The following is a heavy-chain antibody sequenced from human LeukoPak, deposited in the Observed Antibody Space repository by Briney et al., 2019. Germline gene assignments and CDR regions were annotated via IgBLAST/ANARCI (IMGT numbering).Heavy chain of an antibody. V-gene: IGHV3-53*01. CDR2: IYSGGST. CDR1: GFTVSSNY. CDR3: ARLLVIPTYYYYYMDV. J-gene: IGHJ6*03. D-gene: IGHD3-22*01. Sequence: PGGSLRLSCAASGFTVSSNYMSWVRQAPGKGLEWVSVIYSGGSTYYADSVKGRFTISRDNSKNTLYLQMNSLRAEDTAVYYCARLLVIPTYYYYYMDVWGKGTTVTVSS.